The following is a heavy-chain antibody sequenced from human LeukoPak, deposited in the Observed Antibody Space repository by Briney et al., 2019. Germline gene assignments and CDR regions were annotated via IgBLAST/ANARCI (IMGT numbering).Heavy chain of an antibody. D-gene: IGHD4-17*01. CDR1: GFTFDDYA. Sequence: PGRSLRLSCAASGFTFDDYAIHWVRQAPGKGLEWVSRISWNSGSIGYADSVKGRFTISRDNAKNSLYLQMNSLRAEDTALYYCAKDNKMTTVTSTAFDIWGQGTMVTVSS. CDR2: ISWNSGSI. J-gene: IGHJ3*02. CDR3: AKDNKMTTVTSTAFDI. V-gene: IGHV3-9*01.